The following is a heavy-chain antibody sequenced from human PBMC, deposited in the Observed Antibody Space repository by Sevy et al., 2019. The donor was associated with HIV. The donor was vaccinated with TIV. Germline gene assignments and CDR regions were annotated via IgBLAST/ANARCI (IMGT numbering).Heavy chain of an antibody. D-gene: IGHD1-26*01. J-gene: IGHJ4*02. CDR3: AKDIYSGSYYRYGGNDY. CDR1: GFTFDDYV. Sequence: GGSLRLSCAASGFTFDDYVMHWVRQAPGKGLEWVSGISWNSGSIGYADSVKGRFTISRDNAKNSLYLQMNSLRAEDTALYYCAKDIYSGSYYRYGGNDYWGQGTLVTVSS. V-gene: IGHV3-9*01. CDR2: ISWNSGSI.